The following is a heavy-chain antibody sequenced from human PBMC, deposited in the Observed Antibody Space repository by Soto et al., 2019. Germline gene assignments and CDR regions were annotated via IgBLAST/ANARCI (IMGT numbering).Heavy chain of an antibody. D-gene: IGHD3-10*01. CDR2: IYYSGST. Sequence: SETLSLTCTVSGGSISSGGYYWSWIRQHPGKGLEWIGYIYYSGSTYYDPSLKSRVTISVDTSKNQFSLKLSSVTAADTAVYYCARTFRFGEGGWFDPWGQGTLVTVSS. V-gene: IGHV4-31*03. J-gene: IGHJ5*02. CDR1: GGSISSGGYY. CDR3: ARTFRFGEGGWFDP.